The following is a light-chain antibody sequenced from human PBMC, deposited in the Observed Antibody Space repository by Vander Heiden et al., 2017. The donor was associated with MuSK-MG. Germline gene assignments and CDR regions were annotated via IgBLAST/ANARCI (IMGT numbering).Light chain of an antibody. J-gene: IGKJ1*01. CDR3: QQYYSTPWT. CDR2: AAS. CDR1: QSISSY. Sequence: DFRRPHPHSSFFASVGDRVTITCRESQSISSYLDWYQQKPGKAPKLLIYAASSLQSGVPSRFSGSGSGTDFTLTISSLQAEDFATYYCQQYYSTPWTFGQGTKVEIK. V-gene: IGKV1-39*01.